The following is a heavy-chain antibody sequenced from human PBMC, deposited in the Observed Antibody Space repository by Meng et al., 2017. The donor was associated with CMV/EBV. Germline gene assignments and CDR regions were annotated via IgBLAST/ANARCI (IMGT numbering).Heavy chain of an antibody. Sequence: SETLSLTCAVYGGSFSGYYWSWIRQPPGKGLEWIGEINHSGSTNYNPSLKSRVTISVDTSKNQFSLKLSSVTAADTAVYYCARVRITGTTKVPYNWFDPWGQGTLVTVYS. V-gene: IGHV4-34*01. CDR3: ARVRITGTTKVPYNWFDP. CDR1: GGSFSGYY. J-gene: IGHJ5*02. CDR2: INHSGST. D-gene: IGHD1-7*01.